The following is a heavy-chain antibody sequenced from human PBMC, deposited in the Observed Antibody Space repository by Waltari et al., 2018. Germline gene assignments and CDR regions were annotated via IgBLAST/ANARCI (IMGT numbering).Heavy chain of an antibody. Sequence: QVQLVQAGAGVEKPWFLVKVPLQAFWSNFHSFCIRLVRPAPGQGLEWMGGIIPIFGTANYAQKFQGRVTITTDESTSTAYMELSSLRSEDTAVYYCARGLYGSGSYYIPFDYWGQGTLVTVSS. V-gene: IGHV1-69*05. CDR3: ARGLYGSGSYYIPFDY. J-gene: IGHJ4*02. CDR2: IIPIFGTA. D-gene: IGHD3-10*01. CDR1: SNFHSFC.